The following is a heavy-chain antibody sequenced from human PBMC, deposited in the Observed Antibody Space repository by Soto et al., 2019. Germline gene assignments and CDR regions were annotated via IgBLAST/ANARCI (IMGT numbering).Heavy chain of an antibody. CDR1: GFTFSSYS. V-gene: IGHV3-21*01. CDR2: ISSSSSYI. D-gene: IGHD3-10*01. J-gene: IGHJ4*02. CDR3: ARDYQRGEFPYPMLW. Sequence: EVQLVESGGGLVKPGGSLRLSCAASGFTFSSYSMNWVRQAPGKGLEWVSSISSSSSYIYYADSVKGRFTISRDNAKNSLYLQMNSLRAEDTAVYYCARDYQRGEFPYPMLWWGQGTLVTVSS.